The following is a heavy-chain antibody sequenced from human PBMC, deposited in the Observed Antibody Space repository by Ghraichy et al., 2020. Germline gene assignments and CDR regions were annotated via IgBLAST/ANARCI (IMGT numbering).Heavy chain of an antibody. CDR2: VRNKANSYTT. V-gene: IGHV3-72*01. J-gene: IGHJ3*02. CDR3: ARGHDSFDI. Sequence: GGSLRLSCVASGFTFSDYYMDWVRQTPGKGLEWVGRVRNKANSYTTEYAASVKGRFTISRDDSKNSLYLQMNSLETEDTAVYYCARGHDSFDIWGQGTMVTVSS. CDR1: GFTFSDYY.